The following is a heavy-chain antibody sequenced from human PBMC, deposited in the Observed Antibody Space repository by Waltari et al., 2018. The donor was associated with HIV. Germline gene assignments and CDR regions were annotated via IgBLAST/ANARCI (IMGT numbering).Heavy chain of an antibody. CDR2: INPKSGDT. J-gene: IGHJ4*02. D-gene: IGHD3-9*01. CDR3: ARTSLRYPSLALDF. Sequence: QVHLVQSGAEGTKAGALLKLSCDGSGYTLSASCVHWIRQAPGQGLEWRGWINPKSGDTKYPRKLQGRVTMTRDTSVDTAYMYLNSLTYADAAVYYCARTSLRYPSLALDFWGRGTLVTVSS. V-gene: IGHV1-2*02. CDR1: GYTLSASC.